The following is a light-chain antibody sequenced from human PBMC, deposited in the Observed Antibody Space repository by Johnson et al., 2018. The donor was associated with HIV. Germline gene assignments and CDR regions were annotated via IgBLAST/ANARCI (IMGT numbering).Light chain of an antibody. V-gene: IGLV1-51*02. J-gene: IGLJ1*01. Sequence: HSVLTQPPSVSAAPGQKVTISCSGSSSNIGNNYVSWYQQLPGTAPKLLIYENNKRPSGIPDRFSASKSGTSASLGITGLQTGDEADYYCATWDRSLPAHYVFGTGTKVTVL. CDR3: ATWDRSLPAHYV. CDR1: SSNIGNNY. CDR2: ENN.